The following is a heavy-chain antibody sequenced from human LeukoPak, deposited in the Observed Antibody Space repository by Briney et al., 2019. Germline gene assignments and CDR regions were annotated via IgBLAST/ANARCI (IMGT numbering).Heavy chain of an antibody. V-gene: IGHV4-39*01. CDR3: ARQTGSGLFILP. D-gene: IGHD3/OR15-3a*01. J-gene: IGHJ4*02. CDR2: IYYSGNT. CDR1: GVSISSSNSY. Sequence: SETLSLTCTVSGVSISSSNSYWGWIRQPPGKGLEWIGSIYYSGNTYYNASLKSQVSISIDTSKNRFSLKLTSVTTADTAVYYCARQTGSGLFILPGGQGTLVTVSS.